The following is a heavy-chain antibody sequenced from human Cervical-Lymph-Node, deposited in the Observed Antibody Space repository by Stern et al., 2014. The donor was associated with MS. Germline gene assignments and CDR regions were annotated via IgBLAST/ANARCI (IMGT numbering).Heavy chain of an antibody. V-gene: IGHV4-30-2*01. CDR1: GGSISSGGYS. CDR3: ARSSTVTPNAFDI. J-gene: IGHJ3*02. CDR2: IYHSGST. Sequence: QVQLVESGSGLVKPSQTLSLTCAVSGGSISSGGYSWSWIRQPPGKGLEWIGYIYHSGSTYYNPSLKSRVTISVDRAKKQFSLKLSSVTAADTAVYYCARSSTVTPNAFDIWGQGTMVTVSS. D-gene: IGHD4-17*01.